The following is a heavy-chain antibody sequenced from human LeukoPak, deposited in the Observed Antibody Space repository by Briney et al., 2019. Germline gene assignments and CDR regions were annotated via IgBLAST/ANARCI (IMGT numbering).Heavy chain of an antibody. V-gene: IGHV4-4*07. CDR2: IYTSGST. J-gene: IGHJ4*02. CDR3: TRESSEDIVVVPAASDWYYSDY. Sequence: KSSETLSLTGTVSGGSISSYYWSWIRQPAGKGLEWIGRIYTSGSTNYNPSLKSRVTMSVDTSKNQFSLKLSSVTAADTTVYYCTRESSEDIVVVPAASDWYYSDYWGQGTLVTVSS. CDR1: GGSISSYY. D-gene: IGHD2-2*01.